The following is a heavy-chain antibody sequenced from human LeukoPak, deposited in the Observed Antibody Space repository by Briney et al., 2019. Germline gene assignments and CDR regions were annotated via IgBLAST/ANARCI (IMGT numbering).Heavy chain of an antibody. CDR2: INSGGSST. J-gene: IGHJ6*03. Sequence: GGSLRLSCAASGFTFSSYWMHWVRQAPGKGLVWVSRINSGGSSTSYADSVKGRFTISRDNAKNTLYLQMNSLRAEDTAVYYCARVEDYGDPFGGNYYYYYMDVWGKGTTVTVSS. D-gene: IGHD4-17*01. CDR1: GFTFSSYW. V-gene: IGHV3-74*01. CDR3: ARVEDYGDPFGGNYYYYYMDV.